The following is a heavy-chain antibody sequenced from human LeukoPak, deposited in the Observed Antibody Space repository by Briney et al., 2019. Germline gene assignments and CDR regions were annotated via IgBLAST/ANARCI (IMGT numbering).Heavy chain of an antibody. CDR3: VRESGTDYYYYMDV. V-gene: IGHV4-59*01. D-gene: IGHD1-1*01. J-gene: IGHJ6*03. CDR2: IYNIGST. CDR1: GASISNDY. Sequence: SETLSLTCSVSGASISNDYWSWMRQPPGKGLEWIGYIYNIGSTKYTPSLKSRVTISRDTSRNQFSLELRSVTAADTAVYYCVRESGTDYYYYMDVWGKGTTVTVSS.